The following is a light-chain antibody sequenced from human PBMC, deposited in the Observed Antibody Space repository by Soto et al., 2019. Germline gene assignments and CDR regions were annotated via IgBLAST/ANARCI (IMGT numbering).Light chain of an antibody. CDR3: AAWDDSLNGHVI. J-gene: IGLJ2*01. CDR1: SSNIGSNA. CDR2: INN. V-gene: IGLV1-44*01. Sequence: QSVLTQPPSASGTPGQRVTISCSGSSSNIGSNAVYWFQQLPGTAPKLRIYINNQRPSGVPDRFAGSKSGTSASLAITGLQSEDEAEYYCAAWDDSLNGHVIFGGGTKVTVL.